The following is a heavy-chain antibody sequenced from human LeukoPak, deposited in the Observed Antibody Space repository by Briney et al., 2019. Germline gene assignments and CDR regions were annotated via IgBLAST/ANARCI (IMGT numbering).Heavy chain of an antibody. CDR1: GYTFSNFY. V-gene: IGHV1-46*01. Sequence: ASVTVSFTASGYTFSNFYMHWVRQAPGQGLEWMGFIRPGGNSRTYAQKFQGRVAMTRDTSTSTVYMELNSLRSEDTAMYYCARGTTIFGVVILDSWGQGTLVTVSS. CDR2: IRPGGNSR. CDR3: ARGTTIFGVVILDS. D-gene: IGHD3-3*01. J-gene: IGHJ4*02.